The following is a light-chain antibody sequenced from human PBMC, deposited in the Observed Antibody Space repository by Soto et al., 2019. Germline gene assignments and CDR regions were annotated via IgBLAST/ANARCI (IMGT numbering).Light chain of an antibody. CDR3: GSYTSSTTYV. J-gene: IGLJ1*01. CDR1: SSDIGGSKY. V-gene: IGLV2-14*01. Sequence: QSALTQPASLSGSPGQSITISCTGTSSDIGGSKYVSWYQQHPGKAPKLIISEVSNRPSGVSNRFSGSKSGNTASLTISGLQAEDEADYYCGSYTSSTTYVFGTGTKLTVL. CDR2: EVS.